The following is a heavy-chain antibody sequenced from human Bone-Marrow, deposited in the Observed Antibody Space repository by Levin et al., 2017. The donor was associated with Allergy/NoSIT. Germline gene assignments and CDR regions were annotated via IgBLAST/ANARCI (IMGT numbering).Heavy chain of an antibody. Sequence: SQTLSLTCGLYGGSSTGYYWSWIRQTPGKGLEWIGQINHSADTKYNPSLTSRVTISVDMFKNQFSLQLTSVTAADTAVYYCARVQGGLRWLGYGLDVWGPGTTVTVSS. V-gene: IGHV4-34*01. CDR2: INHSADT. CDR3: ARVQGGLRWLGYGLDV. CDR1: GGSSTGYY. J-gene: IGHJ6*02. D-gene: IGHD4-23*01.